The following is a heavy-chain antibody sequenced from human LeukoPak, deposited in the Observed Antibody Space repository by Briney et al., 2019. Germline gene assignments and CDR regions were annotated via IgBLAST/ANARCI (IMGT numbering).Heavy chain of an antibody. V-gene: IGHV3-7*01. J-gene: IGHJ3*02. D-gene: IGHD3-22*01. CDR3: ARGYYYDSSGYSAAHDAFDI. CDR1: GFTFSSYW. Sequence: PGGSLGLSCAASGFTFSSYWMSWVRQAPGKGLEWVANIKQDGSEKYYVDSVKGRFTISRDNAKNSLYLQMNSLRAEDTAVYYCARGYYYDSSGYSAAHDAFDIWGQGTMVTVSS. CDR2: IKQDGSEK.